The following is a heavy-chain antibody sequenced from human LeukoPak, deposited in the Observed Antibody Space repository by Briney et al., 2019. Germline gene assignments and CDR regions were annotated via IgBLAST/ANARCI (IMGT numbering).Heavy chain of an antibody. CDR2: ISGSGGST. D-gene: IGHD2-21*02. V-gene: IGHV3-23*01. CDR1: GFTFSRYA. J-gene: IGHJ4*02. Sequence: SGGFLRLSCAASGFTFSRYAMSWVRQAPGKGLEWVSAISGSGGSTYYADSVKGRFTISRDNSKNTLYLQMSSLRPEDTAVYYCVKGIVVVTARAFDYWGQGTLVTVSS. CDR3: VKGIVVVTARAFDY.